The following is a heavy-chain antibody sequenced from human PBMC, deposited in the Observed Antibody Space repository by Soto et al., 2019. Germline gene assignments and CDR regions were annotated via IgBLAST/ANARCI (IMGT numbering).Heavy chain of an antibody. CDR2: ISAYNGNT. CDR3: AKDPYDSVTGYNNWFDP. CDR1: GYTFTSYG. Sequence: ASVKVSCADSGYTFTSYGISWVRQAPGQGLEWMGWISAYNGNTNYAQKLQGRVTMTTDTSTSTAYMELNSLRPEDTAVYYCAKDPYDSVTGYNNWFDPWGQGTLVTVSS. D-gene: IGHD3-9*01. V-gene: IGHV1-18*01. J-gene: IGHJ5*02.